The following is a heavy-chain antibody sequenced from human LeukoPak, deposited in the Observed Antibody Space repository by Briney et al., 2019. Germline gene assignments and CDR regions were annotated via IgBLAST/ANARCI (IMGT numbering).Heavy chain of an antibody. V-gene: IGHV3-23*01. Sequence: GGSLRLSCAASGFTFSSYAMSWVRHAPGKGLELVSAIGGSGSSTYYAGSVKGRFTISRDNSKNTLYLQMNSLRAEDTAVYYCAKSDTSGPTAHDYRGQGTLVTVSS. CDR2: IGGSGSST. D-gene: IGHD3-22*01. CDR3: AKSDTSGPTAHDY. CDR1: GFTFSSYA. J-gene: IGHJ4*02.